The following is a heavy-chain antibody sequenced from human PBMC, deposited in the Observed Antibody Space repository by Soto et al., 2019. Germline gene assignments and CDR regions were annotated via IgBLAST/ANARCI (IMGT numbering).Heavy chain of an antibody. Sequence: QLQLQESGPGLVKPSETLSLTRTVSGGSISSSSYYWGWIRQPPGKGLEWIGSIYYSGSTYYNPSLKSRVTISVDTSKNQFSLKLSSVTAADTAVYYCARHATLRTPKIDYWGQGTLVTVSS. D-gene: IGHD2-15*01. CDR3: ARHATLRTPKIDY. CDR2: IYYSGST. CDR1: GGSISSSSYY. V-gene: IGHV4-39*01. J-gene: IGHJ4*02.